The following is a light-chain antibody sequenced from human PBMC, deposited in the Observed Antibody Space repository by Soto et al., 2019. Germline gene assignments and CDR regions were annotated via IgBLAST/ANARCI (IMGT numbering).Light chain of an antibody. Sequence: EIVLTQSPGTLSLSPGERATLSCRASQSVSNNYLAWYQQKPGQAPRLLIYRASIRATGVPARFSGSGSGTEFTLTISGLQSEDVSIYFCQHYNFWPHSFGQGTKVDIK. CDR1: QSVSNN. J-gene: IGKJ2*01. CDR3: QHYNFWPHS. V-gene: IGKV3-15*01. CDR2: RAS.